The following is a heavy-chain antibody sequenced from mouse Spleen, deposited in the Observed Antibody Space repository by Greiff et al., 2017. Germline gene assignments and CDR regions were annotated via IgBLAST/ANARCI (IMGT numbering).Heavy chain of an antibody. CDR3: AREKSHYYGSSYFDY. CDR2: ISSGGGST. Sequence: EVQLVESGGGLVKLGGSLKLSCAASGFTFSSYYMSWVRQTPEKRLEWVATISSGGGSTYYPDSVKGRFTISRDNAKNTLYLQMSSLNSEDTAVYYCAREKSHYYGSSYFDYWGQGTTLTVSS. CDR1: GFTFSSYY. V-gene: IGHV5-12-1*01. J-gene: IGHJ2*01. D-gene: IGHD1-1*01.